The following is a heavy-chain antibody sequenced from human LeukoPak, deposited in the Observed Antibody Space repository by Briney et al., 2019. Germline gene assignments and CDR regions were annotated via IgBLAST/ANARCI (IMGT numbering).Heavy chain of an antibody. CDR2: IYPGDSDT. J-gene: IGHJ6*03. V-gene: IGHV5-51*01. Sequence: PGESLKISCKGSGYSFSNYWIGWVRQLPGKGLEWMGIIYPGDSDTRYSPSFQGQVTISADKSISTAYLQWSSLKASDTAMYYCARRVAAVKYYYYYYMDVWGKGTTVTVSS. CDR3: ARRVAAVKYYYYYYMDV. D-gene: IGHD2-15*01. CDR1: GYSFSNYW.